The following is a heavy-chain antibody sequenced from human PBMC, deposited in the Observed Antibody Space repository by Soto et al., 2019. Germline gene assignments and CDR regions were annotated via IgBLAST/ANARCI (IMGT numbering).Heavy chain of an antibody. CDR1: GFTFSDYY. J-gene: IGHJ4*02. Sequence: GGSLRLSCAASGFTFSDYYIHWIRRAPGKGLERISYISGNGEIIQYAASARGRFTISRDNAENSVYLEMDRLRAEDTALYYCARDVDADFRTDFDYWGRGTLVTVSS. V-gene: IGHV3-11*01. CDR3: ARDVDADFRTDFDY. D-gene: IGHD4-17*01. CDR2: ISGNGEII.